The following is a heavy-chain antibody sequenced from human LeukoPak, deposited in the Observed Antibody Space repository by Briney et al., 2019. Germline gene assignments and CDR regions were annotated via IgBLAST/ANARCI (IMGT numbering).Heavy chain of an antibody. D-gene: IGHD5-12*01. J-gene: IGHJ6*02. CDR2: IYNSVRT. CDR3: VRDLVATIDHYYYGMDV. V-gene: IGHV4-61*01. CDR1: GGSVSSGSYY. Sequence: SETLSLTCIVSGGSVSSGSYYWSWIRQPPGKGLEWIGYIYNSVRTNYNPSPKSRVTISVDTSKNQLSLKLSSVTAADTAVYFCVRDLVATIDHYYYGMDVWGQGTTVTVSS.